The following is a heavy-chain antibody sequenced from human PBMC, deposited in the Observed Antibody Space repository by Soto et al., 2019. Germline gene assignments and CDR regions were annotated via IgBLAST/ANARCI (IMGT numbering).Heavy chain of an antibody. CDR2: ISSSSSTI. CDR1: GFTFSSYS. CDR3: ARDLGSSWYPEYFQH. Sequence: TGGSLRLSCAASGFTFSSYSMNWVRQAPGKGLEWVSYISSSSSTIYYADSVKGRFTISRDNAKNSLYLQMNSLRAEDTAVYYCARDLGSSWYPEYFQHWGQGTLVTVSS. V-gene: IGHV3-48*01. D-gene: IGHD6-13*01. J-gene: IGHJ1*01.